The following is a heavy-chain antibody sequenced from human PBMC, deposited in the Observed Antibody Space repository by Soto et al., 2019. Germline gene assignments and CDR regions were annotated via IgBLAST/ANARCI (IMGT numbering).Heavy chain of an antibody. D-gene: IGHD6-13*01. Sequence: PGGSLRLSCAASGFTFSDYYMSWIRQAPGKGLEWVSYISSSSSYTNYADSVKGRFTISRDNAKNSLYLQMNSLRAEDTAVYYCARDGGLRPPYSSSWYSLWGQGTLVTVSS. CDR1: GFTFSDYY. J-gene: IGHJ4*02. V-gene: IGHV3-11*06. CDR2: ISSSSSYT. CDR3: ARDGGLRPPYSSSWYSL.